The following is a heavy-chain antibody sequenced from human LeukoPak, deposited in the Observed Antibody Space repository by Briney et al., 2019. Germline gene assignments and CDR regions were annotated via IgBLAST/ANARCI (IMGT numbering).Heavy chain of an antibody. D-gene: IGHD4-17*01. J-gene: IGHJ4*02. V-gene: IGHV3-9*01. CDR1: GFNFDDYA. CDR3: AKGRYGDYNNYSDY. Sequence: GGSLRLSCAASGFNFDDYAMHWVRQAPGKGLEWVSSISWNRGSIGYVDSVKGRFTISRDNAKNSLYLQMNSLRTDDTALYYCAKGRYGDYNNYSDYWGQGTLVTVSS. CDR2: ISWNRGSI.